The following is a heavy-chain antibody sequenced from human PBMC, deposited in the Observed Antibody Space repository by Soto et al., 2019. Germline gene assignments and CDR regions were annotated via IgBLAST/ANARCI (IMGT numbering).Heavy chain of an antibody. CDR1: GGSISSGGFS. CDR3: ARATFVRKRYYHASDFYFFDY. J-gene: IGHJ4*02. D-gene: IGHD3-22*01. Sequence: SETLSLTCAVSGGSISSGGFSWSWIRQPPGKRLECIGYIYHTGSTYYNPSLKSRVTISVERSKNRSSLRLSSVAAADTAIYYCARATFVRKRYYHASDFYFFDYWGQGTLVTVS. CDR2: IYHTGST. V-gene: IGHV4-30-2*01.